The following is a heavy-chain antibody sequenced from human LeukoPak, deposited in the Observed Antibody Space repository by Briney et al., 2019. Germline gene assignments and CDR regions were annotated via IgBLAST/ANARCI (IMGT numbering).Heavy chain of an antibody. V-gene: IGHV1-24*01. CDR1: GYTLTELS. CDR3: ATGVDYGPNYFDY. CDR2: FDPEDGET. Sequence: ASVKVSCKVSGYTLTELSMNWVRQAPGKGLEWMGGFDPEDGETIYAQKFQGRVTMTEDTSTDTAYMELSSLRSEDTAVYYCATGVDYGPNYFDYWGQGTLVTVSS. D-gene: IGHD4-17*01. J-gene: IGHJ4*02.